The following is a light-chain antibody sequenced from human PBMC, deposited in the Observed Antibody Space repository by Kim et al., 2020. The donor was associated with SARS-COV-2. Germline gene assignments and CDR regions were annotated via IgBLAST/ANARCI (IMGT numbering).Light chain of an antibody. V-gene: IGKV3-20*01. CDR3: QQYGSSP. Sequence: ELVLTQSPGTLSLSPGDRAILSCRASQSVASSFLAWFQHKPGQAPRLVIYGTSNRATGIPDRFSGSGSGADFTLTISRLEPEDFAIYYCQQYGSSPFGGGTKLEI. CDR1: QSVASSF. J-gene: IGKJ4*01. CDR2: GTS.